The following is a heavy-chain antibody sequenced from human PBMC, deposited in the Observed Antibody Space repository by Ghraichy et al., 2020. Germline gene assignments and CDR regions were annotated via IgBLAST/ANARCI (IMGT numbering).Heavy chain of an antibody. D-gene: IGHD2-2*01. CDR2: ISWNSGSI. V-gene: IGHV3-9*01. J-gene: IGHJ6*02. Sequence: GGSLRLSCAASGFTFDDYAMHWVRQASGKGLEWVSGISWNSGSIGYADSVKGRFTISRDNAKNSLYLQMNSLRAEDTALYYCAKDIGRGLGYCSSTSCSYYYYGMDVWCQVTTFTVSS. CDR3: AKDIGRGLGYCSSTSCSYYYYGMDV. CDR1: GFTFDDYA.